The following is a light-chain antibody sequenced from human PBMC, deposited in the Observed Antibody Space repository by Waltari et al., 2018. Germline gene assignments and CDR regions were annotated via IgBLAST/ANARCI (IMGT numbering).Light chain of an antibody. J-gene: IGKJ2*01. CDR2: AAS. CDR3: QESYSSPRGA. CDR1: QSIGNY. V-gene: IGKV1-39*01. Sequence: EIQMTQSPSSLAASVGDRVTITCRASQSIGNYLHWYVQKAGKAPKLLIYAASSLQSGVSSRFTGSGSETDFTLTISGLQPDDFATYYCQESYSSPRGAFGQGTKLEIK.